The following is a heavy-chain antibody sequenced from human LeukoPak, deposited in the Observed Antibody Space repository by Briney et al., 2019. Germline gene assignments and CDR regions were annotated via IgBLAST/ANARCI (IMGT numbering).Heavy chain of an antibody. Sequence: PSETLSLTCAVYGGSFSGYYWSWIRQPPGKGLEWIGEINHSGSTNYNPSLKSRVTISVDTSKNQFSLKLSSVTAADTAVYYCARHRCSGGSCYPMNWFDPWGQGTLVTVSS. CDR3: ARHRCSGGSCYPMNWFDP. CDR1: GGSFSGYY. J-gene: IGHJ5*02. D-gene: IGHD2-15*01. CDR2: INHSGST. V-gene: IGHV4-34*01.